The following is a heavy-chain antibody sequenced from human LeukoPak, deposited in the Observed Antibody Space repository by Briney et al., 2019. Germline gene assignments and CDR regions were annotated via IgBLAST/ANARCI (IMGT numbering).Heavy chain of an antibody. CDR1: GYTFNSYD. J-gene: IGHJ4*02. Sequence: ASVKVSCKASGYTFNSYDITWVRQAPGQGLEWMAWISTYNGNTNYAQKVQGRVTMTTDTSTSTAYMELRSLRSDDTAVYYCARVLSYDFWSAYYFDYWGQGTLVTVSS. CDR2: ISTYNGNT. CDR3: ARVLSYDFWSAYYFDY. V-gene: IGHV1-18*01. D-gene: IGHD3-3*01.